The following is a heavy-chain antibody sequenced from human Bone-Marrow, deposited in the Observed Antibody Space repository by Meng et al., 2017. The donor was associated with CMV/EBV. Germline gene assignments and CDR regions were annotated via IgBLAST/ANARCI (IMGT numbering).Heavy chain of an antibody. J-gene: IGHJ6*02. D-gene: IGHD2-8*01. Sequence: ASVKVSCKASEYTFIDCHIHWVRQAPGQGLEWMGWINPDTGDTKYAKKFQGRVTLTRDTSISTAYMDLSGLRSDDTAVYCCARGVIMIRDYHHYAMDVWGQGTTVTVSS. CDR2: INPDTGDT. CDR1: EYTFIDCH. CDR3: ARGVIMIRDYHHYAMDV. V-gene: IGHV1-2*02.